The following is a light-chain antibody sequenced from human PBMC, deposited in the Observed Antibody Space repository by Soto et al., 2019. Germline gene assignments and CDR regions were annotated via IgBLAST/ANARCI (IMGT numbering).Light chain of an antibody. CDR3: QQYGSYAKT. CDR2: DAS. J-gene: IGKJ1*01. V-gene: IGKV1-5*01. Sequence: DIPMTQSPSTLSASVGDRVTITCRASQSISTWLAWYQQKPGYAPKLLIYDASSLATGVPSRFSGSGSGTDFTITSRSLQAFDFATYYCQQYGSYAKTFGQGTKVEIK. CDR1: QSISTW.